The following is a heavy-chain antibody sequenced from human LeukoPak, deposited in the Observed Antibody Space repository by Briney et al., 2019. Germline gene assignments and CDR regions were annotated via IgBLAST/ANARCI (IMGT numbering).Heavy chain of an antibody. V-gene: IGHV3-23*01. D-gene: IGHD5-24*01. CDR2: ISGSGGST. CDR1: GFTFSSYA. Sequence: SGGSLRLSCAASGFTFSSYAMSWVRQAPGKGLEWVSAISGSGGSTYYADSVKGRFTISRDNAKNSLYLQMNSLRVEDTAVYYCAKEGRSLQTYWGQGTLVTVSS. CDR3: AKEGRSLQTY. J-gene: IGHJ4*02.